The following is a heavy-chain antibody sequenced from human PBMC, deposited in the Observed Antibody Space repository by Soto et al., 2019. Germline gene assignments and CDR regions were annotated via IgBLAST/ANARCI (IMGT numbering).Heavy chain of an antibody. D-gene: IGHD1-26*01. CDR2: ISSSSSYT. J-gene: IGHJ6*02. CDR1: GFTFSDYY. V-gene: IGHV3-11*06. CDR3: ARDCGPTLWAHLSPYYYYGMDV. Sequence: QVQLVESGGGLVKPGGSLRLSCAASGFTFSDYYMSWIRQAPGKGLEWVSYISSSSSYTNYADSVKGRFTISRDNAKNSLYLQMNSLRAEDTAVYYCARDCGPTLWAHLSPYYYYGMDVWGQGTTVTVSS.